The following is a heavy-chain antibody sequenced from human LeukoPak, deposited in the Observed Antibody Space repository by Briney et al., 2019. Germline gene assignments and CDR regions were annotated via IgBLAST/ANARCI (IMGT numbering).Heavy chain of an antibody. V-gene: IGHV1-18*01. D-gene: IGHD6-19*01. CDR1: GYTFTNYG. Sequence: ASVKVSCKASGYTFTNYGSSWVRQAPGQGLEWMGWISAYNGNTNYAQKLQGRVTMTTDTSTSTAYMELRSLRSDDTAVYYCARLAVAEYYYYYMDVWGKGTTVTVSS. CDR3: ARLAVAEYYYYYMDV. CDR2: ISAYNGNT. J-gene: IGHJ6*03.